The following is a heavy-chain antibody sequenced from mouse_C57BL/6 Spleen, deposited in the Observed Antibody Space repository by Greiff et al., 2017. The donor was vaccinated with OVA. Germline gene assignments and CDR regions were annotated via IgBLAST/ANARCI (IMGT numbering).Heavy chain of an antibody. CDR1: GYTFTTYP. V-gene: IGHV1-47*01. Sequence: QVQLKESGAELVKPGASVKMSCKASGYTFTTYPIEWMKQNHGKSLEWIGNFHPYNDDTKYNEKFKGKATLTVEKSSSTVYLELSRLTSDDSAVYYCARGDSNYEYFDVWGTGTTVTVSS. J-gene: IGHJ1*03. CDR3: ARGDSNYEYFDV. CDR2: FHPYNDDT. D-gene: IGHD2-5*01.